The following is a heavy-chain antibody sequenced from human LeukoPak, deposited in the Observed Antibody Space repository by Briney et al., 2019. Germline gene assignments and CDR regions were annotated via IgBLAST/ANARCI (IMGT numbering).Heavy chain of an antibody. J-gene: IGHJ4*02. CDR2: IRYDGSNK. CDR3: TTTTNELLWFGELSPRKDY. CDR1: GFNFRSYG. D-gene: IGHD3-10*01. V-gene: IGHV3-30*02. Sequence: PGGSLRLSCVASGFNFRSYGMHWVRQAPGKGLEWVAFIRYDGSNKYYADSVKGRFTISRDNSKNTLYLRMNSLRAEDTAVYYCTTTTNELLWFGELSPRKDYWGQGTLVTVSS.